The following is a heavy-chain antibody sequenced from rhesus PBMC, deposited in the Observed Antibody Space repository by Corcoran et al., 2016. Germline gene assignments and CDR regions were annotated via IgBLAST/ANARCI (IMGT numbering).Heavy chain of an antibody. CDR1: GGSISGGYD. CDR3: ARHPLSYSGSWKGYFDY. V-gene: IGHV4-76*01. CDR2: IYGSSGST. D-gene: IGHD6-25*01. Sequence: QVQLQESGPGLVKPSETLSLTCAVSGGSISGGYDWSWIRQPPGKGLEWIGDIYGSSGSTNYNPSLKNRVTISKDTSKNQFSLKLSSVTAADTAVYYCARHPLSYSGSWKGYFDYWGQGVLVTVSS. J-gene: IGHJ4*01.